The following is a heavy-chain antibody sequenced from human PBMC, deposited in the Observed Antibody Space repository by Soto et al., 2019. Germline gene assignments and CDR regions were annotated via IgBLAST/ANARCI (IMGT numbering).Heavy chain of an antibody. Sequence: EVQLVESGGGLVQPGGSLRLSCAASGFTFSSYSMNWVRQAPGKGLEWVSYISSSSSTIYSADSVKGRFTISRDTAKNSLYLQMNSLRAEDTAVYYCARVLRYFDWPAGFAYWGQGTLVTVSS. D-gene: IGHD3-9*01. V-gene: IGHV3-48*01. CDR3: ARVLRYFDWPAGFAY. CDR1: GFTFSSYS. CDR2: ISSSSSTI. J-gene: IGHJ4*02.